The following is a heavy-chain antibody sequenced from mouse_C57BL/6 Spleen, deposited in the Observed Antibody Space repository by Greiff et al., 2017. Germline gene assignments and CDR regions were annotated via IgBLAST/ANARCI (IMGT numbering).Heavy chain of an antibody. CDR1: GYSITSGYY. D-gene: IGHD1-1*01. J-gene: IGHJ2*01. CDR3: AREATGFDY. Sequence: EVQLVESGPGLVTPSQSLSLTCSVPGYSITSGYYWNWIRQFPGNKLEWMGYISYDGSNHYNPSLRNRISITRDTSKNQFFLKLNSVTTEDTATYECAREATGFDYWGQGTTLTVSS. V-gene: IGHV3-6*01. CDR2: ISYDGSN.